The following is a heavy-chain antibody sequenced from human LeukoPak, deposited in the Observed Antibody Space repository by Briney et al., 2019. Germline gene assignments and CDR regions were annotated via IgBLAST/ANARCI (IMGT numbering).Heavy chain of an antibody. V-gene: IGHV4-4*09. J-gene: IGHJ4*02. CDR1: GGSISSYY. Sequence: KSSETLSLTCTVSGGSISSYYWSWIRQPPGKGLEWIGYIYTSRSTNYNPSLKSRVPISVDTSKYQFSLKLNSVTAADTAVYYCARHNWNYSGFDYWGQGTLVTVSS. CDR2: IYTSRST. CDR3: ARHNWNYSGFDY. D-gene: IGHD1-7*01.